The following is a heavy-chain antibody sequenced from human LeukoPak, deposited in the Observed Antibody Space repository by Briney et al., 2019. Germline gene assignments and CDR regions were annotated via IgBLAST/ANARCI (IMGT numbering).Heavy chain of an antibody. CDR2: IYSSGST. CDR1: GGSISSYY. V-gene: IGHV4-59*01. Sequence: SETLSLTCTVSGGSISSYYRSWIRLPPGKGLEWLVYIYSSGSTKYNPSPKSRITISVDTSKNQISLKLASVTAADTALYFCARYFDSSGYSLDAFDIWGQGTMVTVSS. CDR3: ARYFDSSGYSLDAFDI. D-gene: IGHD3-22*01. J-gene: IGHJ3*02.